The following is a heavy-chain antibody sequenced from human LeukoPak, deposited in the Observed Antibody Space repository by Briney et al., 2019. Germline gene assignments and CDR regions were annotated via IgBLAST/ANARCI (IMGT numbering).Heavy chain of an antibody. D-gene: IGHD6-13*01. Sequence: GGSLRLSCTASGFTFDDYAMHWVRQAPGKGLEWVSGISWNSGSIGYADSVKGRFTISRDNAKNSLYLQMNSLRAEDMALYYCAKDKIPYSSSSYDAFDIWGQGTMVTVSS. CDR3: AKDKIPYSSSSYDAFDI. V-gene: IGHV3-9*03. J-gene: IGHJ3*02. CDR2: ISWNSGSI. CDR1: GFTFDDYA.